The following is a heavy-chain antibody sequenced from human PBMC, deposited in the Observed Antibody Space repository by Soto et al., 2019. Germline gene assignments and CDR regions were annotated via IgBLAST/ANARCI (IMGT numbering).Heavy chain of an antibody. D-gene: IGHD3-22*01. CDR1: GYTFTSYG. J-gene: IGHJ4*02. Sequence: ASVKVSCKASGYTFTSYGISWVRQAPGQGLEWMGWISANNGNTNYAQKLQGRVTMTTDTSTSTAYMELRSLRSDDTAVYYCARWRYYDSSGYYPIDLDYWGQGTLVTVSS. CDR3: ARWRYYDSSGYYPIDLDY. CDR2: ISANNGNT. V-gene: IGHV1-18*01.